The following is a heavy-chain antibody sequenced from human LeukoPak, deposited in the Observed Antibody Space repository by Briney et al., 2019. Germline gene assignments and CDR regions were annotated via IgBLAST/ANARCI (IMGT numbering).Heavy chain of an antibody. D-gene: IGHD6-6*01. CDR1: GYIFTTYG. CDR3: SRDRDASLAY. CDR2: ISAFNGQT. V-gene: IGHV1-18*01. J-gene: IGHJ4*02. Sequence: ASVKVSCKASGYIFTTYGINWVRQAPGQRPEWMGWISAFNGQTDYAQKFQDRITMTTDTSTSTAYMELRSLISDDTAVYFCSRDRDASLAYWGQGTPVTVSS.